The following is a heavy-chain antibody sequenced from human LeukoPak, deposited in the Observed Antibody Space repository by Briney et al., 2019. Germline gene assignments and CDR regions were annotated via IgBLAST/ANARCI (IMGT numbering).Heavy chain of an antibody. V-gene: IGHV1-2*02. J-gene: IGHJ4*02. D-gene: IGHD3-22*01. CDR1: GYAFTSYY. Sequence: ASVKVSCKASGYAFTSYYIQWVRQAPGQGLECMGWINPNSGDTHFARNFQDTVTMTRDTSITTVYMSLTRLTSADTAVYYCARGSLINSRGRHAHFDFWGQGTGVTVSS. CDR3: ARGSLINSRGRHAHFDF. CDR2: INPNSGDT.